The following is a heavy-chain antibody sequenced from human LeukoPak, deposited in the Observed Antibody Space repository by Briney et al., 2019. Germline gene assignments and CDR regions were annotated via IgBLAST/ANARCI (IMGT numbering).Heavy chain of an antibody. Sequence: PSQTLSLTCTVSGGSISSGDYYWSWIRQPPGKGLEWIGYIYYSGSTYYNPSLKSRVTISVDTSKNQFSLKLSSVTAADTAVYYCAREGYGVSNWFDPWSQGTLVTVSS. CDR2: IYYSGST. J-gene: IGHJ5*02. CDR1: GGSISSGDYY. D-gene: IGHD4-17*01. CDR3: AREGYGVSNWFDP. V-gene: IGHV4-30-4*01.